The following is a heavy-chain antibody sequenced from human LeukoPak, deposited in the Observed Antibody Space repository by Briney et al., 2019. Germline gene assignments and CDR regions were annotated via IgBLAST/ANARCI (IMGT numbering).Heavy chain of an antibody. CDR2: FDPEDGET. CDR3: ATAGKYDFWSGYDAFDI. CDR1: GYTLTELS. Sequence: GASVKVSCKVSGYTLTELSMHWVRQAPGKGLEWMGGFDPEDGETIYARKFQGRVTMTEDTSTDTAYMELSSLRSEDTAVYYCATAGKYDFWSGYDAFDIWGQGTMVTVSS. V-gene: IGHV1-24*01. D-gene: IGHD3-3*01. J-gene: IGHJ3*02.